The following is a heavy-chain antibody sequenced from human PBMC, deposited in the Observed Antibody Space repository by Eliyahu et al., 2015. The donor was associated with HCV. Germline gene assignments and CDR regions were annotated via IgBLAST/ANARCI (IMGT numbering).Heavy chain of an antibody. Sequence: EVQLLESGGGLVQPGGSLXLSCAASGFTFSSYAMSWVRQAPGKGLEWVSAISGSGGSTYYADSVKGRFTISRDNSKNTLYLQMNSLRAEDTAVYYCAKGLEMATTPIGYWGQGTLVTVSS. CDR3: AKGLEMATTPIGY. J-gene: IGHJ4*02. CDR2: ISGSGGST. V-gene: IGHV3-23*01. D-gene: IGHD5-24*01. CDR1: GFTFSSYA.